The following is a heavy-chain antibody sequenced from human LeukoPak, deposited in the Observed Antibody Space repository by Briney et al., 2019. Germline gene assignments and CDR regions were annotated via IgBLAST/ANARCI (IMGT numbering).Heavy chain of an antibody. J-gene: IGHJ4*02. D-gene: IGHD2-15*01. CDR1: GFTFSDYG. CDR2: IWYDGSNK. Sequence: VGSLRLSCAASGFTFSDYGMHCVRQAPGKGLEWVSLIWYDGSNKYSVDSVKGRFTISRDNSKNTLYLQLNSLSTEDTAVYYCAKEHCSGGSCYSHIDYWGQGTLVTVSS. CDR3: AKEHCSGGSCYSHIDY. V-gene: IGHV3-30*02.